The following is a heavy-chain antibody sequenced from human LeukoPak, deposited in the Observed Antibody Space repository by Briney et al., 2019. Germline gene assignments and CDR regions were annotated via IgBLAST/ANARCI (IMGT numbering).Heavy chain of an antibody. V-gene: IGHV3-33*01. Sequence: VRSLRLSCAASGFHFSTYGMHWVRQAPGKGLEWVGVIWYDGSNKIYAESVKGRCTISRDNSKNTLYLQMNSLRAEDTAVYYCARDRSWGSQCYFDYWGQGTLVTVSS. J-gene: IGHJ4*02. CDR3: ARDRSWGSQCYFDY. CDR1: GFHFSTYG. D-gene: IGHD7-27*01. CDR2: IWYDGSNK.